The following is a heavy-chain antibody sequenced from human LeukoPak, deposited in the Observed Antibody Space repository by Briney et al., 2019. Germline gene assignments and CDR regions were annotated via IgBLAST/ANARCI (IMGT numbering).Heavy chain of an antibody. J-gene: IGHJ6*03. CDR3: VRGQGYCRDIRCSPGYYMDV. CDR1: EFTFSDFG. V-gene: IGHV3-21*01. D-gene: IGHD2-15*01. Sequence: PGGSLRLSCEASEFTFSDFGMNWVRQTPGKGLEWISRISSSGSLVNYADSVKGRFTISRDNAKNSMYLQMNSLRVDDAAVYYCVRGQGYCRDIRCSPGYYMDVWGKGTTVTVSS. CDR2: ISSSGSLV.